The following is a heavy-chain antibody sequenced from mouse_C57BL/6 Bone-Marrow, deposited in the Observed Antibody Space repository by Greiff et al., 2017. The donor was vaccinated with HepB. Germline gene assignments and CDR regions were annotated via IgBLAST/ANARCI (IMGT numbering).Heavy chain of an antibody. J-gene: IGHJ4*01. CDR2: INPYNGDT. CDR1: GYSFTGYF. D-gene: IGHD2-4*01. Sequence: VVKPGDSVKISCKASGYSFTGYFMNWVMQSHGKSLEWIGRINPYNGDTFYNQKFKGKATLTVDKSSSTAHMELRSLTSEDSAVYYCARRANYDYDGLAMDYWGQGTSVTVSS. CDR3: ARRANYDYDGLAMDY. V-gene: IGHV1-20*01.